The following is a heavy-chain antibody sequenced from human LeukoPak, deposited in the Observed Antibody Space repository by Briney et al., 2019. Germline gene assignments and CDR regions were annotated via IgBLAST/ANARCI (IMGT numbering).Heavy chain of an antibody. V-gene: IGHV4-4*07. CDR1: GGSISSYY. Sequence: SETLSLTCTVSGGSISSYYWSWIRQPAGKGLEWIGRIYTSGSTDYNPSLKSRVTMSVDTSKNQFSQKLSSVTAADTAVYYCARARYDKSWFDPWGQGTLVTVSS. CDR3: ARARYDKSWFDP. J-gene: IGHJ5*02. D-gene: IGHD3-9*01. CDR2: IYTSGST.